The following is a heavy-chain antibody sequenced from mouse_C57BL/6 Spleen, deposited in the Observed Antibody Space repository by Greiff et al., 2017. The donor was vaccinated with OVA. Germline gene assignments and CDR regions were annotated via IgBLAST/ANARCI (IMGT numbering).Heavy chain of an antibody. D-gene: IGHD2-5*01. CDR2: IYPGSGNT. V-gene: IGHV1-76*01. J-gene: IGHJ1*03. CDR1: GYTFTDYY. CDR3: ARRGSNHWYFDG. Sequence: QVQLKESGAELVRPGASVKLSCKASGYTFTDYYINWVKQRPGQGLEWIARIYPGSGNTYYNEKFKGKATLTAEKSSSTAYMQLSSLTSEDSAVYFCARRGSNHWYFDGWGTGTTVTVSS.